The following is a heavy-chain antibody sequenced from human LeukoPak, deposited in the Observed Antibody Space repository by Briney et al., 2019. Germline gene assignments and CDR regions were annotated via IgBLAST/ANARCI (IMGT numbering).Heavy chain of an antibody. CDR1: GYTLTELS. V-gene: IGHV1-24*01. D-gene: IGHD6-19*01. J-gene: IGHJ4*02. CDR3: AMGYSSGWYRGALDY. CDR2: FDPEDGET. Sequence: GASVKVSCKVSGYTLTELSMHWVRQAPGKGLEWMGGFDPEDGETIYAQKFQGRVTMTEDTSTDTAYMELSSLRSEDTAVYYCAMGYSSGWYRGALDYWGQGTLVTVSS.